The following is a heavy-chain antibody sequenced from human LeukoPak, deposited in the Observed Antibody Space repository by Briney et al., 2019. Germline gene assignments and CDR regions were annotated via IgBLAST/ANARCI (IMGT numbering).Heavy chain of an antibody. J-gene: IGHJ5*02. Sequence: SETLSLTCTVSGGSISSSCYYWGWIRQPPGKGLEWIGSIYYSGSTYYNPSLKSRVTISVDTSKNQFSLKLSSVTAADTAVYYCARHLILWFGAAGWFDPWGQGTLVTVSS. CDR1: GGSISSSCYY. CDR2: IYYSGST. CDR3: ARHLILWFGAAGWFDP. D-gene: IGHD3-10*01. V-gene: IGHV4-39*01.